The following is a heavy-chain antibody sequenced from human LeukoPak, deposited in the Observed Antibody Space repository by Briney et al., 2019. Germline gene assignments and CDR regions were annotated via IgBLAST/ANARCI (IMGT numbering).Heavy chain of an antibody. CDR1: GGSISSSSYY. CDR2: IYYSGST. CDR3: ASTITMIVVASDY. Sequence: PSETLSLTCTVSGGSISSSSYYWGWIRQPPGKGLEWIGSIYYSGSTYYNPSLKSRVTISVDTSKNQFSLKLSSVTAADTAVYYCASTITMIVVASDYWGQGTLVTVSS. V-gene: IGHV4-39*01. D-gene: IGHD3-22*01. J-gene: IGHJ4*02.